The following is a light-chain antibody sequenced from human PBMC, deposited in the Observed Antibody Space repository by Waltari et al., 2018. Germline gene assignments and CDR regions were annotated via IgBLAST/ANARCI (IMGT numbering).Light chain of an antibody. V-gene: IGLV1-40*01. Sequence: QSGLTQPPSVSGAPGQRVTISCTGSSSNIGPGYDVHWYQLLPGTAPKLLIYGNSNRPSGVPDRFSGSKSGTSASLAITGLQAEDEADYYCQSYDSSLSGSIFGGGTKLTVL. J-gene: IGLJ2*01. CDR2: GNS. CDR1: SSNIGPGYD. CDR3: QSYDSSLSGSI.